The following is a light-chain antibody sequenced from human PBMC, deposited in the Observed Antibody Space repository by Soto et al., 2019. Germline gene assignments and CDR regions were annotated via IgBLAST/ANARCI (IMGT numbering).Light chain of an antibody. V-gene: IGKV1-33*01. CDR1: QDISKY. J-gene: IGKJ4*01. CDR3: QQYENLPLT. Sequence: IQMTQSPSSLSASVRDRVTITCQATQDISKYLNWYQQKPGKAPKLLIYDASNLETGVPSRFSGSGSGTDFTFTISSLQPEDIATYYCQQYENLPLTFGGGTKVEIK. CDR2: DAS.